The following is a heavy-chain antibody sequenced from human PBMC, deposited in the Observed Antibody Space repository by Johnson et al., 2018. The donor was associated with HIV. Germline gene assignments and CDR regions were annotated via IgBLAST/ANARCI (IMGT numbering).Heavy chain of an antibody. D-gene: IGHD3-22*01. CDR3: TRGRLTYYYDSSGDDAFDI. CDR1: GFTVSSNY. Sequence: QVQLVESGGGLVQPGGSLRLSCAASGFTVSSNYMSWVRQAPGKGLEWVSYISSSGGTIYYAASVKGRFSISRDNSKNTLYLQMNSLRAEDTALYYCTRGRLTYYYDSSGDDAFDIWGQGTMVTVSS. J-gene: IGHJ3*02. V-gene: IGHV3-11*01. CDR2: ISSSGGTI.